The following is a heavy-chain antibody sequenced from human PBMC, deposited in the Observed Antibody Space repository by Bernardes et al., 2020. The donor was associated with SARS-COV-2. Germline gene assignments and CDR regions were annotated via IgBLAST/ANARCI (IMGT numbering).Heavy chain of an antibody. CDR1: GLSFRSYG. CDR3: AKSPQESSTWYFDL. D-gene: IGHD3-10*01. J-gene: IGHJ2*01. V-gene: IGHV3-23*01. CDR2: ISGSGSMT. Sequence: GSLRLSCVASGLSFRSYGMSWVRQAPGKGLEWVSVISGSGSMTNYADSVKGRVTISRDNSKDTLYMQMNSLRAEDTAAYYCAKSPQESSTWYFDLWGRGTLVTVSS.